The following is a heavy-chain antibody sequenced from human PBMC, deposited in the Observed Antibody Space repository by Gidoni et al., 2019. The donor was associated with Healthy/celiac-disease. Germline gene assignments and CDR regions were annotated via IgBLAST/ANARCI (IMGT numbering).Heavy chain of an antibody. D-gene: IGHD3-22*01. CDR2: IYSGGST. Sequence: EVQLLESGGGLIQPGGSLRLSCAASGFTVSSNYMSWVRQAPGKGLEWVSVIYSGGSTYYADSVKGRFTISRDNSKNTLYLQMNSLRAEDTAVYYCARWDYYDSSGYSYWGQGTLVTVSS. J-gene: IGHJ4*02. CDR1: GFTVSSNY. V-gene: IGHV3-53*01. CDR3: ARWDYYDSSGYSY.